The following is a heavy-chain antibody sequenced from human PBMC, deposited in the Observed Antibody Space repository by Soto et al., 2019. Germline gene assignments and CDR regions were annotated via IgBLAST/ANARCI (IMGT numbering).Heavy chain of an antibody. D-gene: IGHD2-2*01. CDR3: ARVSLQYCSSTSCYPSWFDP. CDR1: GGSFSGYY. V-gene: IGHV4-34*01. Sequence: TSETLSLTCAVYGGSFSGYYWSWIRQPPGKGLEWIGEINHSGSTNYNPSLKSRVTISVDTSKNQFSLKLSSVTAADTAVYYCARVSLQYCSSTSCYPSWFDPWGQGTLVTVSS. J-gene: IGHJ5*02. CDR2: INHSGST.